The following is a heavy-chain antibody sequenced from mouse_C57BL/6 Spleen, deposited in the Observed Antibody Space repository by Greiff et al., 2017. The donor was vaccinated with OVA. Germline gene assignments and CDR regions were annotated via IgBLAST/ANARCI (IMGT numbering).Heavy chain of an antibody. V-gene: IGHV1-74*01. CDR1: GYTFTSYW. CDR3: APEGYGSSQGAMDY. D-gene: IGHD1-1*01. Sequence: QVQLKQPGAELVKPGASVKVSCKASGYTFTSYWMHWVKQRPGQGLEWIGRIHPSDSDTNYNQKFKGKATLTVDHSSSTAYMQLSSLTSEDSAVYYCAPEGYGSSQGAMDYWGQGTSVTVSS. CDR2: IHPSDSDT. J-gene: IGHJ4*01.